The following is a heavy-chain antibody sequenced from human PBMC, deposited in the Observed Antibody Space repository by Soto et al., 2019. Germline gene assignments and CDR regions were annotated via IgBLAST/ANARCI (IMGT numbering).Heavy chain of an antibody. V-gene: IGHV4-30-4*01. CDR2: IYYSGST. J-gene: IGHJ4*02. D-gene: IGHD3-16*02. CDR3: ARDRCCPRFDY. CDR1: GGSISSGDYY. Sequence: QVQLQESGPGLVKPSQTLSLTCTVSGGSISSGDYYWSWIRQPPGKGLEWIGYIYYSGSTYYHPSLKSRVTISVDTDKNRFYRKLRSVTAADTAVYYCARDRCCPRFDYWGQGSLVTVSS.